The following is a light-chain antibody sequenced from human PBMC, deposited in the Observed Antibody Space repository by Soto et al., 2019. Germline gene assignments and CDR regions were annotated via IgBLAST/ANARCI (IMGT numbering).Light chain of an antibody. CDR2: KAS. Sequence: DIQMTQSPSTLSASVGDRVTITCRASQSISSWLAWYQQKPGKAPKLLIYKASSLESGVPSRFSGSGSETELTLTISSLQPDDFATYYCQQYNSYSWTFGQGTEVEIK. CDR1: QSISSW. CDR3: QQYNSYSWT. J-gene: IGKJ1*01. V-gene: IGKV1-5*03.